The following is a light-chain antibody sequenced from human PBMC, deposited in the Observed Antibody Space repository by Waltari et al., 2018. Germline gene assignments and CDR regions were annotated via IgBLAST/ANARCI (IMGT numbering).Light chain of an antibody. CDR3: NSFTSRTTYV. Sequence: WYRQHPGKAPKVMIYGVSNRPSGVSNRFSGSKAGNTASLTISGRQADDEADYYCNSFTSRTTYVFGTGTKVTVL. V-gene: IGLV2-14*04. CDR2: GVS. J-gene: IGLJ1*01.